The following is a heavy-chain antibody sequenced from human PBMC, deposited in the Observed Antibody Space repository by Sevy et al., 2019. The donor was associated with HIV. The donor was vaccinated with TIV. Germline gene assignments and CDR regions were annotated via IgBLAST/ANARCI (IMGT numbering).Heavy chain of an antibody. CDR2: ISGSGGSP. Sequence: GGSLRLSCAASGFTFSSYAMNWVRQAPGKGLQWVSGISGSGGSPYYADSGKGRFTISRDNSKNTLYLQMNSLRAEDTAVYYCAKDQFAVVGDAFDIWGQGTMVTVSS. V-gene: IGHV3-23*01. CDR1: GFTFSSYA. CDR3: AKDQFAVVGDAFDI. J-gene: IGHJ3*02. D-gene: IGHD2-21*01.